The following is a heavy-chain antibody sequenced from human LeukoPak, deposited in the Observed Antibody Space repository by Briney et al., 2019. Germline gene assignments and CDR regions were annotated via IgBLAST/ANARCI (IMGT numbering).Heavy chain of an antibody. CDR1: GGSFSGYY. D-gene: IGHD1-26*01. Sequence: SETLSLTCAVYGGSFSGYYWSWIRQPPGKGLEWIGEINHSGSSNYNPSLKSRVTIPVDTSKNQFSLKLSSVTAADTAVYYCASSVSYSTIDYWGQGTLVTVSS. V-gene: IGHV4-34*01. CDR3: ASSVSYSTIDY. CDR2: INHSGSS. J-gene: IGHJ4*02.